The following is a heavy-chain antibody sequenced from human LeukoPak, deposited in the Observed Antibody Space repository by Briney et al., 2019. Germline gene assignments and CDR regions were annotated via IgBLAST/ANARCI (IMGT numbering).Heavy chain of an antibody. CDR2: ISSSSSRI. CDR1: GFTFYSYA. J-gene: IGHJ4*02. Sequence: PGGSLRLSCAASGFTFYSYAMTWVRQAPGKGLEWVSVISSSSSRILYADSVKGRFTISRDNSKNTLYLQMNSLRAEDTALYYCAKDYYDNSGSTHFFDYWGQGTLVTVSS. CDR3: AKDYYDNSGSTHFFDY. D-gene: IGHD3-22*01. V-gene: IGHV3-23*01.